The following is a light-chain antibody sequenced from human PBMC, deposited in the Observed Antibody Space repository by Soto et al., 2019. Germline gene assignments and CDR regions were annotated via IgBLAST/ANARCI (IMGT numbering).Light chain of an antibody. CDR3: QQFSNFPRT. Sequence: EIQMTQSPSSLSAPVGDRVTITCQASQYIGTYLNWYQQQPVKAPQNLIYDASKWETGVPSRFSGSSSGTNFSFPITSLQAEDNATYYCQQFSNFPRTFGQGTKLEIK. CDR1: QYIGTY. V-gene: IGKV1-33*01. J-gene: IGKJ1*01. CDR2: DAS.